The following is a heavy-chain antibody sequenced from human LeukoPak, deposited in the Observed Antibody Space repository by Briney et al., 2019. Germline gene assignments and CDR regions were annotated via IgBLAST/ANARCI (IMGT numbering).Heavy chain of an antibody. J-gene: IGHJ4*02. CDR3: AREGGYSYGSVVYFVDY. D-gene: IGHD5-18*01. Sequence: GASVKVSCKASGYTFTRYYMHWVRQAPGQGLEWMGWISAYNGNTNYAQKLQGRVTMTTDTSTSTAYMELRSLRSDDTGVYYCAREGGYSYGSVVYFVDYWGQGTLVTVSS. CDR1: GYTFTRYY. V-gene: IGHV1-18*04. CDR2: ISAYNGNT.